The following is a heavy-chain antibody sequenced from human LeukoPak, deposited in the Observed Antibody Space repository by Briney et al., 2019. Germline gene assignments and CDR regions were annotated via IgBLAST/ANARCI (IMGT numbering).Heavy chain of an antibody. D-gene: IGHD4-17*01. CDR2: INPSGGST. CDR1: GYTFTSYY. CDR3: ARNGYGDYASYFDY. J-gene: IGHJ4*02. Sequence: GASVKVSCKASGYTFTSYYMHWVRRAPGQGLEWMGIINPSGGSTSYAQKFQGRVTMTRDMSTSTVYMELSSLRSDDTAVYYCARNGYGDYASYFDYWGQGTLVTVSS. V-gene: IGHV1-46*01.